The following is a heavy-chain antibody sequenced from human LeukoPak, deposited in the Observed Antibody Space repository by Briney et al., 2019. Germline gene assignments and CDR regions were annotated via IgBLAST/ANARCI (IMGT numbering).Heavy chain of an antibody. CDR1: GFTFSSYS. D-gene: IGHD3-16*01. Sequence: GGSLRLSCAASGFTFSSYSMNWVRQAPGKGLEWVSSISTSSSYIDYADSVKGRFTTSRDNAKNSLYLQMNSLRAEDTAVYYCARGSYDYVWGSYTFHVWGKGTTVTVSS. J-gene: IGHJ6*04. V-gene: IGHV3-21*01. CDR3: ARGSYDYVWGSYTFHV. CDR2: ISTSSSYI.